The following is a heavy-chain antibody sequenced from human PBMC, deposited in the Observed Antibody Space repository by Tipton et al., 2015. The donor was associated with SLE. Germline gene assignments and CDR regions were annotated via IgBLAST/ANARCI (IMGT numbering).Heavy chain of an antibody. V-gene: IGHV4-61*09. D-gene: IGHD4-17*01. J-gene: IGHJ4*02. CDR2: IYATGIT. CDR1: GGSISSGSYY. CDR3: ARDKNGDYYDY. Sequence: LRLSCTVPGGSISSGSYYWSWIRQPAGKGLEWIGHIYATGITNYNPSLKSRVTISVDTSKNQFSLKLSSVTAADTAVYYCARDKNGDYYDYWGQGTLVTVSS.